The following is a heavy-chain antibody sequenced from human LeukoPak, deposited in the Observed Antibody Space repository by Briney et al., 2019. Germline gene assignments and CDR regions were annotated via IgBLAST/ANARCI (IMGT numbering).Heavy chain of an antibody. J-gene: IGHJ6*04. CDR1: GFTVSSNY. CDR2: IYSGGST. V-gene: IGHV3-66*02. D-gene: IGHD3-3*01. CDR3: ARDWLYYDFWSGYYPQ. Sequence: GGSLRLSCAASGFTVSSNYMSWVRQAPGKGLEWVSVIYSGGSTYYADSVKGRFTISRDNSKITLYLQMNSLRAEDTAVYYCARDWLYYDFWSGYYPQWGKGTTVTVSS.